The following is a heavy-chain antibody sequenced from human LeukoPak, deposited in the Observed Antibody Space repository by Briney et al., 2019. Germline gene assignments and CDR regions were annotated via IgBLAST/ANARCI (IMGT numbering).Heavy chain of an antibody. V-gene: IGHV4-59*01. J-gene: IGHJ4*02. CDR3: ARGGYSSSWYVVDY. CDR1: GGSISSYY. Sequence: PSETLSLTCTVSGGSISSYYWSWIRQPPGKGMEWNGFIFYSGRTNYIPSLKSRVTISVDTSKNQFSLKLSSLTAADTAVYYCARGGYSSSWYVVDYWGQGTLVTVSS. D-gene: IGHD6-13*01. CDR2: IFYSGRT.